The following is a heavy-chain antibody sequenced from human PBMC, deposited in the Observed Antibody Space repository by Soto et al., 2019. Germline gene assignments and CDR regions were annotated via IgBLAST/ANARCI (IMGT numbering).Heavy chain of an antibody. V-gene: IGHV1-18*04. CDR2: IRAYTGYT. J-gene: IGHJ4*02. CDR3: ARASDGYRSGWYVGYFDY. D-gene: IGHD6-19*01. CDR1: GYTFTSYG. Sequence: QVQLVQSGGEVRKPGASVKVSCKASGYTFTSYGVSWVRQAPGQGLEWMGWIRAYTGYTNYAQKFQGRVTITTDTSTCTAYMELRSLISDDTAVYYCARASDGYRSGWYVGYFDYWGQGTLVTVSS.